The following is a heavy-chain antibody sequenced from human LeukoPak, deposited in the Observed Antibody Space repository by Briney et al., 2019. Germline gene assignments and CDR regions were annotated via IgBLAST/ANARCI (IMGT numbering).Heavy chain of an antibody. CDR2: ISNSGGST. V-gene: IGHV3-23*01. CDR3: ASQYYDSWSGYYSYYYYGMDV. D-gene: IGHD3-3*01. CDR1: GFTFSNYA. Sequence: GGSLRLSCAASGFTFSNYAMSWVRQAPGKGLEWVSTISNSGGSTYCADSVKGRFTISRDNSKNTLYLQMNSLRAEDTAVYYCASQYYDSWSGYYSYYYYGMDVWGQGTTVTVSS. J-gene: IGHJ6*02.